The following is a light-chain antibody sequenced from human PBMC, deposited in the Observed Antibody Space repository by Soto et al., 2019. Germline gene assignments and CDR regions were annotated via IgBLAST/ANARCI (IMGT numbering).Light chain of an antibody. CDR1: QSVTSNY. CDR3: QQYGSSPGT. Sequence: EIVLTQSPGTLSLSPVERATLSCMASQSVTSNYLAWYQQKPGQAPRLLIFGASIRDTGIPDRFSGRGSGTVFTLTISRLEPEDFAVYYCQQYGSSPGTFGPGTKVDIK. CDR2: GAS. J-gene: IGKJ1*01. V-gene: IGKV3-20*01.